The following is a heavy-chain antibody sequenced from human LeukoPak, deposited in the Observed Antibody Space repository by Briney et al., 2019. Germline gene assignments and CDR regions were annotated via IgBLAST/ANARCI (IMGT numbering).Heavy chain of an antibody. CDR2: IYHSGST. D-gene: IGHD2-2*01. J-gene: IGHJ5*02. CDR3: ARGRISSSVNCNRNWFAP. CDR1: GTSFSGSY. V-gene: IGHV4-34*01. Sequence: PSETLSLTCAVYGTSFSGSYWSWIRQPPGKGLEWIGEIYHSGSTNYNPSLKSRVTISQDTSKNQFSLKLRSVTAADTAVYYCARGRISSSVNCNRNWFAPWGQGTLVTVSS.